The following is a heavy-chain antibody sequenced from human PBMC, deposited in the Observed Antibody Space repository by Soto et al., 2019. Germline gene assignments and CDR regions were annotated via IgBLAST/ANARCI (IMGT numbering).Heavy chain of an antibody. Sequence: PWGSLRLSCVGSGFIFINNGIHFFRQTPGKWLEWVAFMSYDGSDTFYADSVKGRFTISRDNSKNTLFLHMSNLRAEDTAMYYCTIVRVADSALDHWGQGTLVTVSS. D-gene: IGHD3-10*02. CDR1: GFIFINNG. CDR3: TIVRVADSALDH. J-gene: IGHJ4*02. CDR2: MSYDGSDT. V-gene: IGHV3-30*02.